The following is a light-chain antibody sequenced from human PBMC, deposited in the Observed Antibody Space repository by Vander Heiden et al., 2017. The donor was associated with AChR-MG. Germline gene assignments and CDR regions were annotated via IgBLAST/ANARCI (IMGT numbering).Light chain of an antibody. CDR2: DVS. V-gene: IGLV2-11*01. Sequence: QSALTQPRSVSGSPGQSVTPSCTGTSSDVGRYNRVSWYQQTPGRAPKLIIFDVSKRPSGVPDRFSGAKSVNTASLTISGLQAEDEADYFCCSHAGNSYVFGGGTKVTVL. CDR3: CSHAGNSYV. J-gene: IGLJ1*01. CDR1: SSDVGRYNR.